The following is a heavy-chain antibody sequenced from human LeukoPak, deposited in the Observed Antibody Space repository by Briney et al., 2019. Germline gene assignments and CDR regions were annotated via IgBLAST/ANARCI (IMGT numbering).Heavy chain of an antibody. D-gene: IGHD1-26*01. J-gene: IGHJ6*03. CDR3: ARDPYSGSYGNYYYYFMDV. CDR2: ITSGSSYR. CDR1: GFTFSSYN. V-gene: IGHV3-21*01. Sequence: GGSLRLSCAASGFTFSSYNMNWVRQAPGKGLEWVSSITSGSSYRFYADSVKGRFTISRDNAKNSLYLQMNSLRTEDTAVYYCARDPYSGSYGNYYYYFMDVWGKGTTVTISS.